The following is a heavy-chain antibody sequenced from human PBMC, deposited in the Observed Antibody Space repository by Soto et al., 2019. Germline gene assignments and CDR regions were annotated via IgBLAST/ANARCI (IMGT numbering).Heavy chain of an antibody. J-gene: IGHJ3*02. V-gene: IGHV1-24*01. D-gene: IGHD2-15*01. CDR1: GYTLTELS. CDR2: FDPEDGET. CDR3: ATGRGYCSGGSCYLSDAFDI. Sequence: ASVKVSCKVSGYTLTELSIHWVRQAPGKGLEWMGGFDPEDGETIYAQKFQGRVTMTEDTSTDTAYMELSSLRSEDTAVYYCATGRGYCSGGSCYLSDAFDIWGQGTMVTVSS.